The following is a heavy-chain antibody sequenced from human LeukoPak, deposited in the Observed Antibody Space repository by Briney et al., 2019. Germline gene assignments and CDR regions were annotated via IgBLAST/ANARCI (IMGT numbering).Heavy chain of an antibody. CDR2: ISSSSSYI. CDR3: ARDPPDKDSSGYWNY. D-gene: IGHD3-22*01. V-gene: IGHV3-21*01. J-gene: IGHJ4*02. Sequence: GGSLRLSCAASGFTFSSYSMNWVRQAPGKGLEWVSSISSSSSYIYYADSVKGRFTISRDNAKNSLYLQMNSLRAEDTAVYYCARDPPDKDSSGYWNYWGQGTLVTVSS. CDR1: GFTFSSYS.